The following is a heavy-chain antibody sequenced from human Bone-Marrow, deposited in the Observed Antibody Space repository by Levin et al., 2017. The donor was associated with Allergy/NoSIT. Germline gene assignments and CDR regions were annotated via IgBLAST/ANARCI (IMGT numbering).Heavy chain of an antibody. V-gene: IGHV1-46*01. Sequence: ASVKVSCKASGYTFTNYNMHWVRQAAGQGLEWMGIINPSADSASYAKNFQGRVTLTRDTSTSTVYMELSSLRSEDTAVYYCARDRQQLVYYFYYGMDVWGQGTTVTVSS. CDR1: GYTFTNYN. D-gene: IGHD6-13*01. J-gene: IGHJ6*02. CDR3: ARDRQQLVYYFYYGMDV. CDR2: INPSADSA.